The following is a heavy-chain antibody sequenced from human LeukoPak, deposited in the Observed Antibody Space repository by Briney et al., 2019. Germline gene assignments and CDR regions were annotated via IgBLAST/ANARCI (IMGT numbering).Heavy chain of an antibody. Sequence: ASVIVSCKSSGYIFSNYGISWARQAPGQGLEWMGWISDHNGNPNYAQKFEGRVTMTTDASTSTAYMELTSLTSDDTAVYYCARDSLLGAPYTDYWGQGTLVTVSS. CDR1: GYIFSNYG. J-gene: IGHJ4*02. V-gene: IGHV1-18*01. CDR3: ARDSLLGAPYTDY. CDR2: ISDHNGNP. D-gene: IGHD3-3*02.